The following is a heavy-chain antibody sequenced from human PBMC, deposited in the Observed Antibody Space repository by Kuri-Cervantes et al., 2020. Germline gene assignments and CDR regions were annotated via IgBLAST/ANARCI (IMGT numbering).Heavy chain of an antibody. CDR2: MNPNSGNT. J-gene: IGHJ4*02. Sequence: ASVKVSCKTSGYPFTNFDINWVRQATGQGLEWMGWMNPNSGNTGYAQKFQGRVTMTTDTSTSTAYMELRSLRSDDTAVYYCAREGGGLIAMVSQFDYWGQGTLVTVSS. CDR3: AREGGGLIAMVSQFDY. D-gene: IGHD5-18*01. V-gene: IGHV1-8*02. CDR1: GYPFTNFD.